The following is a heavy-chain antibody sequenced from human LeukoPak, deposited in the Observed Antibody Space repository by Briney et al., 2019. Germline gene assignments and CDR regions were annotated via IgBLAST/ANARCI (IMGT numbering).Heavy chain of an antibody. Sequence: GALRLSCAASGFTFSTYAMSWVRQAPGKGLEWVSVISGSGGFTYYADSVKGRFTISRDNSKNTLYLQMHSLSAEDTAVYYCGARPGEVAVPYDYWGQGTLVTVSS. D-gene: IGHD2-15*01. CDR3: GARPGEVAVPYDY. J-gene: IGHJ4*02. V-gene: IGHV3-23*01. CDR2: ISGSGGFT. CDR1: GFTFSTYA.